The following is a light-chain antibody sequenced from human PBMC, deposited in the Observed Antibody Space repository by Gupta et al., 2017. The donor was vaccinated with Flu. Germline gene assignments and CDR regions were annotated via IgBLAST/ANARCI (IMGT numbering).Light chain of an antibody. CDR2: GKN. CDR1: SLRSYN. J-gene: IGLJ3*02. V-gene: IGLV3-19*01. Sequence: SSELTQDTAVSVALGQTVRTQCQGDSLRSYNASWYQQKPGQAPVLVIYGKNNRPSGIPERFSDSSSGNTASLTTAGAQAEDEADYYCNSRDSSGNHWVFGGGTKLTVL. CDR3: NSRDSSGNHWV.